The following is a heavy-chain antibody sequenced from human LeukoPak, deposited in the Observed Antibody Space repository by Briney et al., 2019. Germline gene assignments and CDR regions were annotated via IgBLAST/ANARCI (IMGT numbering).Heavy chain of an antibody. CDR2: ISSSSSTI. J-gene: IGHJ4*02. V-gene: IGHV3-48*04. CDR3: AAALVRGVIIFGRTLF. CDR1: GFTFSSYS. Sequence: PGGSLRLSCAASGFTFSSYSMNWVRQAPGEGLEWVSYISSSSSTIYYADSVKGRFTISRDNAKNSLYLQMNSLRAEDTAVYYCAAALVRGVIIFGRTLFRGQGTLVTVSS. D-gene: IGHD3-10*01.